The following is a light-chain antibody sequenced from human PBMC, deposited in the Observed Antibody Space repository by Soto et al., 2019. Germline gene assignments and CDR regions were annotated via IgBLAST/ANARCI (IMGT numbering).Light chain of an antibody. Sequence: QPVLTQPPSASGTPGQRVTLSCSGSSSNIGRNSVHWYQHRPGAAPKLLIDTDGQRPSGVPDRFSGSKSGTSASLAGSGLRSEDEGDYYWATWDDTLSAVVFGGGTKVTVL. J-gene: IGLJ2*01. CDR2: TDG. V-gene: IGLV1-47*01. CDR1: SSNIGRNS. CDR3: ATWDDTLSAVV.